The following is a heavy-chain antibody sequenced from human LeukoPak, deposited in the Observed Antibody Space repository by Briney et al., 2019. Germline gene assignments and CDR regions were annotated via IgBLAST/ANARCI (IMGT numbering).Heavy chain of an antibody. CDR3: ARDQGYSSSFDP. Sequence: SGTLSLTCAVSGGSISSTNWWSWVRQPPGKGLEGVGEIYHSGSTNYNPSLKSRVTISVDKSKNQFSLKLSSVTAADTAVYYCARDQGYSSSFDPWGQGTLVTVSS. J-gene: IGHJ5*02. D-gene: IGHD6-13*01. CDR2: IYHSGST. V-gene: IGHV4-4*02. CDR1: GGSISSTNW.